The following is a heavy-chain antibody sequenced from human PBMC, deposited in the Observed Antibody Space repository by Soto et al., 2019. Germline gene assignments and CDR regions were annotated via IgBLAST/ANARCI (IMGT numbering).Heavy chain of an antibody. Sequence: QVQLVQSGAEVKKPGASVKVSCKASGYTFTSYGISWVRQAPVQGLAWMGWISAYNGNTNYAQKLQGRVTMTTDTATRTAYMELMSLRSDDTAVYYCARDGRAAAKTFDYWGQGTLVTVSS. CDR3: ARDGRAAAKTFDY. CDR2: ISAYNGNT. D-gene: IGHD6-13*01. V-gene: IGHV1-18*01. J-gene: IGHJ4*02. CDR1: GYTFTSYG.